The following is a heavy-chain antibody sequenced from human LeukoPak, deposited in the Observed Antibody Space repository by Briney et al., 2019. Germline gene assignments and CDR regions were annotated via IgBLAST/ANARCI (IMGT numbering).Heavy chain of an antibody. V-gene: IGHV3-33*01. CDR3: AREASRCSSTSCPNDY. CDR2: IWYDGSNK. CDR1: GFTFSSYG. J-gene: IGHJ4*02. Sequence: GRSLRLSCAASGFTFSSYGVHWVRQAPGKGLEWVAVIWYDGSNKYYADSVKGRFTISRDNSKNTLYLQMNSLRAEDTAVYYCAREASRCSSTSCPNDYWGQGTLVTVSS. D-gene: IGHD2-2*01.